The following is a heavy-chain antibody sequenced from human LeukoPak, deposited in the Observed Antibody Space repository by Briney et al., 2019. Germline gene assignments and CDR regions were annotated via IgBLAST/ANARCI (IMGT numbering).Heavy chain of an antibody. CDR1: GFTFSSYG. CDR2: IWYDGSNK. V-gene: IGHV3-33*01. Sequence: PGGSLRLSCAASGFTFSSYGMHWVRQAPGKGLEWVAVIWYDGSNKYYADSVKGRFTISRDNSKNTLYLQMNSLRAEDTAVYYCARDFRYYDILTGYNYYYYGMDVWGQGTTVTVSS. CDR3: ARDFRYYDILTGYNYYYYGMDV. J-gene: IGHJ6*02. D-gene: IGHD3-9*01.